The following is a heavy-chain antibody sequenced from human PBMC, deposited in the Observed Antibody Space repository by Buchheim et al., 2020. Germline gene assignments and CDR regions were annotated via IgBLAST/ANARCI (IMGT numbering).Heavy chain of an antibody. Sequence: VQLVESGGGVVQPGGSLRLSCAASGFTFSSYGMHWVRQAPGKGLEWVAVISYDGSNKYYADSVKGRFTISRDNSKNKLYLQMNSLRAEDTAVYYCAKDWSTGPFDIWGQGT. CDR1: GFTFSSYG. CDR3: AKDWSTGPFDI. J-gene: IGHJ3*02. D-gene: IGHD1-14*01. CDR2: ISYDGSNK. V-gene: IGHV3-30*18.